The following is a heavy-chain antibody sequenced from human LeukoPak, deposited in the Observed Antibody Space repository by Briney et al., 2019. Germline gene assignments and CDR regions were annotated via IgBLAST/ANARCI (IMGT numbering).Heavy chain of an antibody. CDR3: ARENRFAFDI. D-gene: IGHD1-14*01. CDR2: ISSKSNTI. Sequence: GGPLRLSCAASGFTFSIYSMNWVRQAPGKGLEWVSYISSKSNTIYYADSVKGRFTVSRDNAKNSLYLQMNSLRAEDTAVYYCARENRFAFDIWGQGTMVTVSS. J-gene: IGHJ3*02. CDR1: GFTFSIYS. V-gene: IGHV3-48*04.